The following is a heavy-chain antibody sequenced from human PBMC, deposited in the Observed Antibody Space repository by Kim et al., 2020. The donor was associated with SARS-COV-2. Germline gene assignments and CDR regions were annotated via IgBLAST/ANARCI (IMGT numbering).Heavy chain of an antibody. CDR3: AKANVFLCFWKFHDGAFDL. CDR2: ISYDGSRK. J-gene: IGHJ2*01. V-gene: IGHV3-30*18. Sequence: GGSLRLSCAASGFTFNHFGMHWVRQAPGKGLEWVAVISYDGSRKHYADSVNGRFTVSRDSFKNTMSLQMRSLRAEDTAGYYCAKANVFLCFWKFHDGAFDLWGQGTLVTVSS. D-gene: IGHD1-1*01. CDR1: GFTFNHFG.